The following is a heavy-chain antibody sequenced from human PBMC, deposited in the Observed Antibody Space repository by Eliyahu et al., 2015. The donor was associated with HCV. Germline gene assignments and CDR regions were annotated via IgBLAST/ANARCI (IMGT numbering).Heavy chain of an antibody. CDR2: IYADDSET. D-gene: IGHD3-10*01. J-gene: IGHJ4*02. V-gene: IGHV5-51*01. Sequence: EVQLVQSGAEVKKPGESXKXSCKASGXRFPNSWIAWVRQMPGKGLEWMGXIYADDSETRYSPSFQGQVTISVEKSITTAYLQWGSLKASDSATYYCARLRGYFSDYWGQGTQVTVSS. CDR1: GXRFPNSW. CDR3: ARLRGYFSDY.